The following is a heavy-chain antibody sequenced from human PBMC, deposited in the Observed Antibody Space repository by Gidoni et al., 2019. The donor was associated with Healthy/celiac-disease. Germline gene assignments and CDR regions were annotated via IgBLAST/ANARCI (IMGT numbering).Heavy chain of an antibody. Sequence: EVQLVESGGGLVQPGGSLRLSCAASGFTVSSNYMSWVRQAPGKGLEWVSVIYSGGSTYYADSVKGRFTISRHNSKNTLYLQMNSLRAEDTAVYYCARTYYYDMSYYFDYWGQGTLVTVSS. CDR3: ARTYYYDMSYYFDY. CDR1: GFTVSSNY. J-gene: IGHJ4*02. D-gene: IGHD3-22*01. V-gene: IGHV3-53*04. CDR2: IYSGGST.